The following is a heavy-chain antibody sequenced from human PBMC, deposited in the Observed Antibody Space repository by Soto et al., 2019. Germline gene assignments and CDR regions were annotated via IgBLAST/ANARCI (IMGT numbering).Heavy chain of an antibody. D-gene: IGHD1-26*01. CDR1: GGTFNSYT. J-gene: IGHJ4*02. Sequence: GASVKVSCKASGGTFNSYTINWVRQAPGRGLEWVGQVVPMYDSVNYAENSQGRVTITADKSTKTAYMELTSLRSEDTALYFCASWRSYSGSYCFDYWGQGTLVTVSS. V-gene: IGHV1-69*06. CDR2: VVPMYDSV. CDR3: ASWRSYSGSYCFDY.